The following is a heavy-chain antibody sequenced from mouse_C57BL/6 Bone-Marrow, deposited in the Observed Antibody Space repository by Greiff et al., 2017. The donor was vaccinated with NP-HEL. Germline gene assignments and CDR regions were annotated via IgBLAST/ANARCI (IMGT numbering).Heavy chain of an antibody. Sequence: VQLKESGTVLARPGASVKMSCKTSGYTFTSYWMHWVKQRPGQGLEWIGAIYPGNSDTSYNQKFKGKAKLTAVTSASTAYMELSSLTNEDSAVYYCTTMITTGHYYAMDYWGQGTSVTVSS. J-gene: IGHJ4*01. CDR1: GYTFTSYW. CDR3: TTMITTGHYYAMDY. V-gene: IGHV1-5*01. CDR2: IYPGNSDT. D-gene: IGHD2-4*01.